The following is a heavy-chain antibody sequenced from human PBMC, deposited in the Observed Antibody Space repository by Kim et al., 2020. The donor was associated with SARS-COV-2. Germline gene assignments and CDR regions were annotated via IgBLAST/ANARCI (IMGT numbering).Heavy chain of an antibody. J-gene: IGHJ4*02. Sequence: YAQKFQGRVTMTRDTSISTAYMGLSRLRSDDTAVYYCARGPTTVIAPFDYWGQGTLVTVSS. CDR3: ARGPTTVIAPFDY. D-gene: IGHD4-4*01. V-gene: IGHV1-2*02.